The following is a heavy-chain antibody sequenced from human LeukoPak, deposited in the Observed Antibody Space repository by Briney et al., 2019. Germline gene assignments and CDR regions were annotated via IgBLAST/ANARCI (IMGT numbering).Heavy chain of an antibody. CDR2: ISYDGSNK. J-gene: IGHJ4*02. V-gene: IGHV3-30-3*02. Sequence: GRSLRLSCVASGFTFSRYAMHWVRQAPGKGLEWVTVISYDGSNKYYADSVKGRFTVSRDNSKNTLYLQMNSLRLDDTAVYYCAKSRSYCGGDCYPFDYWGQGTLVTFSS. D-gene: IGHD2-21*01. CDR1: GFTFSRYA. CDR3: AKSRSYCGGDCYPFDY.